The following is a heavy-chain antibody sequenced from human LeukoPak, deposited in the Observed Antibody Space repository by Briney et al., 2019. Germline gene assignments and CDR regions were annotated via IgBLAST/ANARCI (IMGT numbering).Heavy chain of an antibody. Sequence: PSETLSLTCTVSGGSISSYYWSWIRQPPGKGLEWIGYIYNSGSTNYNPSLKSRVTISIDTSKNQFSLKLSSVTAADTAVYYCARCLSRSNNSFDIWGQGTMVTGSS. CDR1: GGSISSYY. CDR3: ARCLSRSNNSFDI. J-gene: IGHJ3*02. CDR2: IYNSGST. D-gene: IGHD1/OR15-1a*01. V-gene: IGHV4-59*01.